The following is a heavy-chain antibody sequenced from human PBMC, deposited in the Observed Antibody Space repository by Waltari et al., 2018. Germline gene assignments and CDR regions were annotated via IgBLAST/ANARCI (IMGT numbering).Heavy chain of an antibody. J-gene: IGHJ4*02. CDR1: GFTFSSYW. D-gene: IGHD5-12*01. V-gene: IGHV3-74*01. Sequence: EVQLVESGGGLAQPGGSLRLSCVASGFTFSSYWMPWVRQAPGKGLVWVSRINSDGSTTNYADSVKGRFTISRDNAKNTLYLQMNSLRAEDTAVYYCAKGGGWLQDYWGQGTLVTVSS. CDR3: AKGGGWLQDY. CDR2: INSDGSTT.